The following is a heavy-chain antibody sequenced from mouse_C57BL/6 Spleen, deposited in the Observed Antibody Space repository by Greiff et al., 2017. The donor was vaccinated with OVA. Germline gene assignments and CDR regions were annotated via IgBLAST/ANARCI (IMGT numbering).Heavy chain of an antibody. V-gene: IGHV1-64*01. J-gene: IGHJ3*01. CDR1: GYTFTSYW. CDR2: IHPNSGST. CDR3: ARDDGYGGWFAY. Sequence: QVQLQQPGAELVKPGASVKLSCKASGYTFTSYWMHWVKQRPGQGLEWIGMIHPNSGSTNYNEKFKSKATLTVDKSSSTAYMQLSSLTSEDSAVYYCARDDGYGGWFAYWGQGTLVTVSA. D-gene: IGHD2-3*01.